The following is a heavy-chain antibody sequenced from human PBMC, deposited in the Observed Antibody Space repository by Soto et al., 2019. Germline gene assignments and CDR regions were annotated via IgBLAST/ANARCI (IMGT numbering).Heavy chain of an antibody. D-gene: IGHD3-22*01. J-gene: IGHJ6*02. CDR2: ISSSSSTI. CDR3: AREYDSSGYYYVGMDV. CDR1: GFTFSSYS. Sequence: GGSLRLSCAASGFTFSSYSMNWVRQAPGKGLEWVSYISSSSSTIYYADSVKGRFTISRDNAKNSLYLQMNSLRDEDTAVYYCAREYDSSGYYYVGMDVWGQGTTVTVSS. V-gene: IGHV3-48*02.